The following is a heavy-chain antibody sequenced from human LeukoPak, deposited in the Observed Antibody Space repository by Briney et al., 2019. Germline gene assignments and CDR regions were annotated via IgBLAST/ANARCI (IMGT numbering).Heavy chain of an antibody. CDR2: IYYSGST. J-gene: IGHJ5*02. CDR3: ARVPAALNWFDP. CDR1: GGSISSGDYY. V-gene: IGHV4-30-4*08. D-gene: IGHD2-2*01. Sequence: SQTPSLTXTVSGGSISSGDYYWSWIRQPPGKGLEWSGYIYYSGSTYYNPSLKSRVTISVDTSKNQFSLKLSSVTAADTAVYYCARVPAALNWFDPWGQGTLVTVSS.